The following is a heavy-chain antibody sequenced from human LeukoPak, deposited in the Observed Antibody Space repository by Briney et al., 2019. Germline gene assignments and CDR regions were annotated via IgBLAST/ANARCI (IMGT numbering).Heavy chain of an antibody. J-gene: IGHJ4*02. Sequence: GGSLRLSCAASGFTFSKYWMLWVRQAPGKGLEWVSAINYSGDATYYVDSVKGRFTISRDNSKNTLYLQMNSLRAEDTAIYYCAKGYCSGGNCYQYFDYWGQGTLVTVAS. V-gene: IGHV3-23*01. CDR3: AKGYCSGGNCYQYFDY. D-gene: IGHD2-15*01. CDR2: INYSGDAT. CDR1: GFTFSKYW.